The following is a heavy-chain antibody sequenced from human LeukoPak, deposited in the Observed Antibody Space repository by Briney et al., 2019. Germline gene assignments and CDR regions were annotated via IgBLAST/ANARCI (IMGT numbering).Heavy chain of an antibody. V-gene: IGHV3-53*01. CDR1: GFTVSSNY. CDR2: IYSGGST. CDR3: ARAYYDILTGYYHFDY. D-gene: IGHD3-9*01. J-gene: IGHJ4*02. Sequence: PGGSLRLSCAASGFTVSSNYMSWVRQAPGKGLEWVSVIYSGGSTYYADSVKGRFTISRDNSKNTLYLQMNSLRAEDTAVYYCARAYYDILTGYYHFDYWGQGPLVTVSS.